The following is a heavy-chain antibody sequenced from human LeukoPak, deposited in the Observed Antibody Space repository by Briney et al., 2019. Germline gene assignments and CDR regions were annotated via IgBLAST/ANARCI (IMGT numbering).Heavy chain of an antibody. CDR3: ARALGSWIYVFEY. V-gene: IGHV1-18*01. CDR2: ISTYNGNT. J-gene: IGHJ4*02. D-gene: IGHD3-10*01. Sequence: ASVKVSCKASGYTFSTSGISWVRLAPGQGLEWMGWISTYNGNTRYAQKFQGRVTMTTDTSTSTAYMELRSLRSDDTAVYYCARALGSWIYVFEYWGQGTLVTVSS. CDR1: GYTFSTSG.